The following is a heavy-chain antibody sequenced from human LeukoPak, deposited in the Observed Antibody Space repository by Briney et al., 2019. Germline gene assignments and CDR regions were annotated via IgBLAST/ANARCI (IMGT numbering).Heavy chain of an antibody. CDR3: ARAYNSHFDY. J-gene: IGHJ4*02. CDR1: GFTFSSYW. Sequence: GGSLRLSCAASGFTFSSYWMHWVRQAPGKGLVCVSRIKSDGSSTSYADSVKGRFTISRDDAKNTLYLQMNSLRAEDTAVYYCARAYNSHFDYWGQGALDTVSS. D-gene: IGHD1-1*01. CDR2: IKSDGSST. V-gene: IGHV3-74*01.